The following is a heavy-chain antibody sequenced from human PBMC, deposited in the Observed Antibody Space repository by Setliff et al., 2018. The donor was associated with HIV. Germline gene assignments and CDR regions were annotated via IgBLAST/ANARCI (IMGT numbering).Heavy chain of an antibody. CDR2: ISSSGSYI. CDR1: GLIVNRKW. J-gene: IGHJ4*02. CDR3: AAVFTAVPGRSLDY. D-gene: IGHD6-19*01. Sequence: PGGSLRLSCAASGLIVNRKWIGWARRAPGKGLEWVASISSSGSYIHYADSVRGRFTISRDNAKNSLHLQMSGLRTEDTAVYYCAAVFTAVPGRSLDYWGQGTLVTVSS. V-gene: IGHV3-21*01.